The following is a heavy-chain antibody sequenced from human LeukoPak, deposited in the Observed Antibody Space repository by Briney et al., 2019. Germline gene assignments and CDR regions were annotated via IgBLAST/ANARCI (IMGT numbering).Heavy chain of an antibody. CDR3: ARDFRERRGITGPHGIDV. J-gene: IGHJ6*02. CDR1: GGSISSSYY. D-gene: IGHD1-20*01. Sequence: PSGTLSLTCAVSGGSISSSYYWSWVRQPPGKGLEWIGEIYHSGSTDYNPSLTSRVTISIDKSKNQFSLKLTSVTAADTAVYYCARDFRERRGITGPHGIDVWGQGTTVTVSS. V-gene: IGHV4-4*02. CDR2: IYHSGST.